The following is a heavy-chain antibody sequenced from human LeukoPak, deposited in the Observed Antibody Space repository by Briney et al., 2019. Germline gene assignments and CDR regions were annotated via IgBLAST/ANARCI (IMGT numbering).Heavy chain of an antibody. J-gene: IGHJ4*02. Sequence: SETLSLTCAVYGGSFSGYYWSWIRQPPGKGLEWIGEINHSGSTNYNPSLKSRVTISVDTSKNQFSLKLSSVTAADTAVYYCARGRRITYDTNGYYFNYWGQGTLVTVSS. D-gene: IGHD3-22*01. CDR2: INHSGST. CDR1: GGSFSGYY. V-gene: IGHV4-34*01. CDR3: ARGRRITYDTNGYYFNY.